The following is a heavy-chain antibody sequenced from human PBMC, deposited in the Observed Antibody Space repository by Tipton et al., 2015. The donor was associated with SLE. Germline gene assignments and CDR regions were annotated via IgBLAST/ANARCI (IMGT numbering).Heavy chain of an antibody. CDR2: IYYSGST. CDR3: ARGEQQLEY. Sequence: TLSLTCTVSGGSMSSHYWSWIRQPPGKGLEWIGYIYYSGSTNYNPSLKSRVTISGDTSKNQFSLKLSSVTAADTAVYYCARGEQQLEYWGQGTLVTVSS. D-gene: IGHD6-13*01. CDR1: GGSMSSHY. V-gene: IGHV4-59*11. J-gene: IGHJ4*02.